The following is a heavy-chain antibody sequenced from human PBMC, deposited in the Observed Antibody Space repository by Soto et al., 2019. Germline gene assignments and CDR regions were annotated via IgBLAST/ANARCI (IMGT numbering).Heavy chain of an antibody. Sequence: GGSLRLSCAASGFTFSSYSMNWVRQAPGKGLEWVSSISASSTYIYYADSVKGRFTISRDNAKNSLYLQMNSLRAEDTAVYYCASFGRPLNWGQGTLVTVSS. V-gene: IGHV3-21*01. CDR3: ASFGRPLN. J-gene: IGHJ4*02. D-gene: IGHD3-16*01. CDR1: GFTFSSYS. CDR2: ISASSTYI.